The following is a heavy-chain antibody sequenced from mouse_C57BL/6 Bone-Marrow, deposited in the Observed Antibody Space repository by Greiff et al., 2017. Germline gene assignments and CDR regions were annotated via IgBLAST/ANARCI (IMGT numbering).Heavy chain of an antibody. CDR3: TGRITAYFDY. CDR2: IRLKSDNYAT. Sequence: EVKLMESGGGLVQPGGSMKLSCVASGFTFSNYWMNWVRQSPEKGLEWVAQIRLKSDNYATHYAESVKGRFTISRDDSKSSAYLQMNNLRAEDTGIYYCTGRITAYFDYWGQGTTLTVSS. V-gene: IGHV6-3*01. J-gene: IGHJ2*01. CDR1: GFTFSNYW. D-gene: IGHD2-4*01.